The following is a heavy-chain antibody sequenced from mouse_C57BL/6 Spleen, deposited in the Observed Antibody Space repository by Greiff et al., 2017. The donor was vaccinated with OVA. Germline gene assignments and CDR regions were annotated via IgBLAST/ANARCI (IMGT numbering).Heavy chain of an antibody. CDR1: GYTFTSYW. J-gene: IGHJ2*01. CDR2: IYPGSGST. D-gene: IGHD1-1*01. V-gene: IGHV1-55*01. Sequence: QVQLQQPGAELVKPGASVKMSCKASGYTFTSYWITWVKQRPGQSLEWIGDIYPGSGSTNYNEKFKSKATLTVDTSSSTAYMQLSSLTSEDSAVYYCARGRRSSPYFDYWGQGTTLTVSS. CDR3: ARGRRSSPYFDY.